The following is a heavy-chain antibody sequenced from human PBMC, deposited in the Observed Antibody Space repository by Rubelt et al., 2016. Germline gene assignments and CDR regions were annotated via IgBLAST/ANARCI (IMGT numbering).Heavy chain of an antibody. CDR2: IYHRGST. J-gene: IGHJ4*02. CDR1: GDSISSGYY. CDR3: ARETGDTSGWYRDH. D-gene: IGHD6-19*01. Sequence: QVQLQESGPGLVKPSETLSLTCTVSGDSISSGYYWGWIRQPPGKGPEWIGTIYHRGSTYYNPSFKRRVTQSVDTSKNQFSLKPSPVTAAATAGYYCARETGDTSGWYRDHWGQGTLVTVSS. V-gene: IGHV4-38-2*02.